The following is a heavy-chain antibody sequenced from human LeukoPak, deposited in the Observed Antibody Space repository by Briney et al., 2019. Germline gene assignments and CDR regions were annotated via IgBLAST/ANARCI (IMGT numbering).Heavy chain of an antibody. D-gene: IGHD2-15*01. CDR1: GFTFSSYS. J-gene: IGHJ4*02. V-gene: IGHV3-21*01. Sequence: GGSLRLSCAASGFTFSSYSMNWVRQAPGKGLEWASSISSSSSYIYYADSVKGRFTISRDNAKNSLYLQMNSLRAEDTAVYYCARDPGVCSGGSCYADDYWGQGTLVTVSS. CDR2: ISSSSSYI. CDR3: ARDPGVCSGGSCYADDY.